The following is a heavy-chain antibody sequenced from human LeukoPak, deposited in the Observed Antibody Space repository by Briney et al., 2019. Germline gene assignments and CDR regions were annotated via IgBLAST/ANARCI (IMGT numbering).Heavy chain of an antibody. Sequence: SETLSLTSAVYGGSFSGYYWSWIRQPPGKGLEWIGEINHSGSTNYNPSLKSRVTISVDTSKNQFSLKLSSVTAADTAVYYCASGRGGIIDYWGQGTLVTVSS. D-gene: IGHD3-16*01. CDR2: INHSGST. J-gene: IGHJ4*02. CDR3: ASGRGGIIDY. V-gene: IGHV4-34*01. CDR1: GGSFSGYY.